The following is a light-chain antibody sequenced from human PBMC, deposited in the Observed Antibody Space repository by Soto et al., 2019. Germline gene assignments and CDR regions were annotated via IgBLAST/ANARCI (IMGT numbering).Light chain of an antibody. CDR1: QSVSSN. CDR2: ATS. Sequence: TPSPSTLSVSPGERATLSCRASQSVSSNLAWYQQKPGQAPRPLIYATSSRATGIPARFSGSGSGTEFTLTISSLQSEDFAVYYCQQYNNWPQTFGQG. V-gene: IGKV3D-15*01. CDR3: QQYNNWPQT. J-gene: IGKJ1*01.